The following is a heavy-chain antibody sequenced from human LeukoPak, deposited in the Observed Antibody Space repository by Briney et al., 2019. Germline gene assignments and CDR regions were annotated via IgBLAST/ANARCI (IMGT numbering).Heavy chain of an antibody. CDR3: TGPPV. CDR1: GLSVSDAW. J-gene: IGHJ4*02. Sequence: PGGSLTLSCAASGLSVSDAWMSWVRQAPGKGLEWVGRIKSKTADGTTDYVASVKGRFTISRDDSRNTLYLQMNSLKTEDTAVYYCTGPPVWGQGTLVTVSS. V-gene: IGHV3-15*01. CDR2: IKSKTADGTT.